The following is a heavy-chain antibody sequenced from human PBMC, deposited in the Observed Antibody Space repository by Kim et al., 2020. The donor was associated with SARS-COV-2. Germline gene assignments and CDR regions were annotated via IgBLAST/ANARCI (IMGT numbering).Heavy chain of an antibody. CDR2: ISYDGSNK. V-gene: IGHV3-33*05. J-gene: IGHJ4*02. CDR1: GFTFSSYG. Sequence: GGSLRLSCAASGFTFSSYGMHWVRQAPGKGLEWVAVISYDGSNKYYADSVKGRFTISRDNSKNTLYLQMNSLRAEDTAVYYCARDYYDSSGYYYSGTWGQGTLVTVSS. D-gene: IGHD3-22*01. CDR3: ARDYYDSSGYYYSGT.